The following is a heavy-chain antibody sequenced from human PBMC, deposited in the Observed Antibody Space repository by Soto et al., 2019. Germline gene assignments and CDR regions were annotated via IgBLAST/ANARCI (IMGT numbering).Heavy chain of an antibody. Sequence: GGSLRLSCAASGFTFSSYAMSWVRQAPGKGLEWVSSMSGAGRSSYDADSVKGRFTIPRDNSKNTLYLQMNNLRAEDTALYYCAKGPIFGVENIYDYWGQGTLVTVSS. CDR2: MSGAGRSS. J-gene: IGHJ4*02. CDR3: AKGPIFGVENIYDY. D-gene: IGHD3-3*01. CDR1: GFTFSSYA. V-gene: IGHV3-23*01.